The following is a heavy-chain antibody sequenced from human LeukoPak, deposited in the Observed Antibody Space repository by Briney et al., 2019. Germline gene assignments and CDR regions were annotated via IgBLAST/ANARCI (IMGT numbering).Heavy chain of an antibody. D-gene: IGHD3-22*01. Sequence: PGGSLGLSCAASGFTFSSYAMSWVRQAPGKGLEWVSAISGSGGSTYYADSVKGRFTISRDNSKNTLYLQMNSLRAEDTAVYYCAKDYYDSSGYSYYYYYYYMDVWGKGTTVTVSS. CDR1: GFTFSSYA. V-gene: IGHV3-23*01. J-gene: IGHJ6*03. CDR2: ISGSGGST. CDR3: AKDYYDSSGYSYYYYYYYMDV.